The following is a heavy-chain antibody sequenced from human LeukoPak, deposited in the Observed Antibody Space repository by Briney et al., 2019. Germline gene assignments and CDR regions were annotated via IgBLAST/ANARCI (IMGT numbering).Heavy chain of an antibody. Sequence: GGSLRLSCAASRFSFSNYWMHWVRQAPGKGLVWVSRVKSDGSNPSYADSVRGRFTISRDNAKNSLYLQMNTLRADDTAVYYCTRVSGGYDVSDYWGQGTLVTVSS. CDR1: RFSFSNYW. CDR3: TRVSGGYDVSDY. J-gene: IGHJ4*02. CDR2: VKSDGSNP. D-gene: IGHD3-3*01. V-gene: IGHV3-74*01.